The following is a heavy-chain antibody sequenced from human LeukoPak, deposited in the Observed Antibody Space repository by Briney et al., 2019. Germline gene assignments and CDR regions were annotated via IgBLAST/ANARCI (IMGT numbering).Heavy chain of an antibody. CDR2: IYYSGST. V-gene: IGHV4-59*08. D-gene: IGHD1-20*01. Sequence: SETLSLTCTVSGGSISSYYWSWIRQPPGKGLEWIGYIYYSGSTNYNPSLKSRVTISVDTSKNQSSLKLSSVTAADTAVYYCARPRITGTTDAFDIWGQGTMVTVSS. CDR3: ARPRITGTTDAFDI. CDR1: GGSISSYY. J-gene: IGHJ3*02.